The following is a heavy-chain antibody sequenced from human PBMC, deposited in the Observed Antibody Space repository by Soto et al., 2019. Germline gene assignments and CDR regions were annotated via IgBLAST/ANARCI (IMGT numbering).Heavy chain of an antibody. Sequence: EVQLVESGGGLVKPGGSLRLSCAASGFTFSDAWMSWVRQAPGKGLEWVGRIKSKTDGGTTDYAAPVKGGFTISRDDAKTTLYLQMNSLKIENTAVSYCTRIWFGDWGQGTMVTFSS. CDR3: TRIWFGD. D-gene: IGHD3-10*01. CDR1: GFTFSDAW. V-gene: IGHV3-15*01. CDR2: IKSKTDGGTT. J-gene: IGHJ4*02.